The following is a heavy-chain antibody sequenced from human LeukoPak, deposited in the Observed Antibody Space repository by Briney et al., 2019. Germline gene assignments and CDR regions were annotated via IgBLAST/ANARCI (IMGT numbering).Heavy chain of an antibody. J-gene: IGHJ4*02. CDR1: GFTFSRYW. D-gene: IGHD3-3*01. CDR2: IKQDGSAK. CDR3: ARGGVDDFDLGDY. V-gene: IGHV3-7*01. Sequence: PPGGSLRLSCAPSGFTFSRYWMSWVRQAPGKGLEWVANIKQDGSAKYYVDSVKGRFTISRDNAKNSMYLQMNSLRAGDTAVYYCARGGVDDFDLGDYWGQGTLVTVSS.